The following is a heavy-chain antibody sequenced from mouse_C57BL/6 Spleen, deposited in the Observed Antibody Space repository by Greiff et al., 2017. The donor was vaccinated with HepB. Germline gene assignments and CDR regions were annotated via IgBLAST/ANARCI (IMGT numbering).Heavy chain of an antibody. J-gene: IGHJ3*01. V-gene: IGHV14-4*01. CDR2: IDPENGDT. Sequence: EVKLMESGAELVRPGASVKLSCTASGFNIKDDYMHWVKQRPEQGLEWIGWIDPENGDTEYASKFQGKATITADTSSNTAYLQLSSLTSEDTAVYYCTTYYGSSWFAYWGQGTLVTVSA. CDR1: GFNIKDDY. CDR3: TTYYGSSWFAY. D-gene: IGHD1-1*01.